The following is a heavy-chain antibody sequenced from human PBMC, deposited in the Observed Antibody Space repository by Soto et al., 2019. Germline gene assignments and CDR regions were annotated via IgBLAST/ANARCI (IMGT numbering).Heavy chain of an antibody. CDR2: ISAYNGNT. CDR3: ARDRREQQLVSWFDP. J-gene: IGHJ5*02. Sequence: QVQLVQSGAEVKKPGASVKVSCKASGYTFTSYGISWVRQAPGQGLEWMGWISAYNGNTNYAQKLQGRVTMTTDTTTSTAYMELRSLRSDDTAVYYCARDRREQQLVSWFDPWGQGTLVTVSS. V-gene: IGHV1-18*01. D-gene: IGHD6-13*01. CDR1: GYTFTSYG.